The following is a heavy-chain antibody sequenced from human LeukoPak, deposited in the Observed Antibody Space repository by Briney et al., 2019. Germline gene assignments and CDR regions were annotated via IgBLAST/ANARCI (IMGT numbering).Heavy chain of an antibody. V-gene: IGHV4-59*12. CDR3: ARVRSVPRYDSSGYQLGYFDY. CDR1: GVSISSCY. D-gene: IGHD3-22*01. Sequence: SETLSLTCTVSGVSISSCYWSWIRQPPGKALEWIGYFSYTGSTNYNPSLKSRVTISVDTSKNQFSLKLSSVTAADTAVYYCARVRSVPRYDSSGYQLGYFDYWGQGTLVTVSS. J-gene: IGHJ4*02. CDR2: FSYTGST.